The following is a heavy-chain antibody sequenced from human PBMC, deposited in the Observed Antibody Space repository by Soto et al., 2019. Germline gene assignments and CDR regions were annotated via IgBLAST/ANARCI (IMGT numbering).Heavy chain of an antibody. CDR1: GGTFSSYA. CDR3: APDTVVVPAAGIDP. D-gene: IGHD2-2*01. Sequence: SVKVSCKASGGTFSSYAISWVRQAPGQGLEWMGGIIPIFGTANYAQKFQGRVTITADKSTSTAYMELSSLRSEDTAVYYCAPDTVVVPAAGIDPWGQGTLVTVSS. CDR2: IIPIFGTA. V-gene: IGHV1-69*06. J-gene: IGHJ5*02.